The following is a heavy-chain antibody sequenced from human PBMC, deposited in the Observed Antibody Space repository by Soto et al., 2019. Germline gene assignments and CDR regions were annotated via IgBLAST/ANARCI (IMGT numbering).Heavy chain of an antibody. CDR3: ASGPSGYDGAFDI. Sequence: SETLSLTCTVSGGSISCRSYHRRWNRQPPGKGLEWIGSMYYSGSNYYNPSLKSRVTISVDTSKNQFSLKLSSVTAADTAVYYCASGPSGYDGAFDIWGQGTMVTVSS. V-gene: IGHV4-39*01. CDR1: GGSISCRSYH. J-gene: IGHJ3*02. CDR2: MYYSGSN. D-gene: IGHD5-12*01.